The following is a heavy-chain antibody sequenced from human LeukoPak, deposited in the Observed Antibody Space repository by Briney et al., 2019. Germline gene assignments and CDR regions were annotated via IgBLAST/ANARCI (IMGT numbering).Heavy chain of an antibody. CDR1: GGSFSGYY. Sequence: PSETLSLTCAVYGGSFSGYYWSWIRQPPGKGLEWIGSIYYSGSTYYNPSLKSRVTISVDTSKNQFSLKLNSVTPEDTAVYYCARAITMIVVGRDYYYYYYMDVWGKGTTVTVSS. D-gene: IGHD3-22*01. CDR3: ARAITMIVVGRDYYYYYYMDV. V-gene: IGHV4-34*01. CDR2: IYYSGST. J-gene: IGHJ6*03.